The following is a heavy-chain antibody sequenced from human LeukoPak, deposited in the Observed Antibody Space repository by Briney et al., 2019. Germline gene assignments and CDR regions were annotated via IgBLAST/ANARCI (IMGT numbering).Heavy chain of an antibody. J-gene: IGHJ4*02. CDR1: GFTFSSYA. CDR2: ISYDGSNK. D-gene: IGHD4-17*01. CDR3: ARSTVTQERYFDY. V-gene: IGHV3-30*04. Sequence: TGRSLRLSCAASGFTFSSYAMHWVRQAPGKGLEWGAVISYDGSNKYYADSVKGRFTISRDNSKNTLYLQMNSLRAEDTAVYYCARSTVTQERYFDYWGQGTLVTVSS.